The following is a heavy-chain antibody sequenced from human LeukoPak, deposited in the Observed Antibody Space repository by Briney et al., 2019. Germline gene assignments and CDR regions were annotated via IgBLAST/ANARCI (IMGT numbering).Heavy chain of an antibody. CDR3: AKDAGSSSWYYFDY. V-gene: IGHV3-9*01. Sequence: GRSLRLSCAASGFTFDDCAMHWVRQAPGKGLEWVSGISWNSGSIGYADSVKGRFTISRDNAKNSLYLQMNSLRAEDTALYYCAKDAGSSSWYYFDYWGQGTLVTVSS. D-gene: IGHD6-13*01. CDR1: GFTFDDCA. J-gene: IGHJ4*02. CDR2: ISWNSGSI.